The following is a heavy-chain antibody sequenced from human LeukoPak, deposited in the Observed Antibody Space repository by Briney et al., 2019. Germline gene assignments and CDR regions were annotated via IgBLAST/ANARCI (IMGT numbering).Heavy chain of an antibody. CDR2: IYYSGST. Sequence: SETLSLTCTVPGGSISSGDYYWSWIRQPPGKGLEWIGYIYYSGSTYYNPSLKSRVTISVDTSKNQFSLKLSSVTAADTAVYYCARGRAREGAMVKLPRSYYYYMDVWGKGTTVTVSS. CDR3: ARGRAREGAMVKLPRSYYYYMDV. D-gene: IGHD5-18*01. V-gene: IGHV4-30-4*08. CDR1: GGSISSGDYY. J-gene: IGHJ6*03.